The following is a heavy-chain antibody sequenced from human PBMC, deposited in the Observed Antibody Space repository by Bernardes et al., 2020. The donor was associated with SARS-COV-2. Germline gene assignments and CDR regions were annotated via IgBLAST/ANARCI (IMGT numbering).Heavy chain of an antibody. D-gene: IGHD2-2*01. CDR1: GGTFSTHG. CDR3: ATGPTSTGEFGS. V-gene: IGHV1-69*13. CDR2: IIPIFGTP. Sequence: SVKVSCKASGGTFSTHGINWVRQARGLGLEWMGRIIPIFGTPIYAPEFQVRVTITADESTNTAYMELSSLRSEDTAVYYCATGPTSTGEFGSWGQGTPVTVSS. J-gene: IGHJ4*02.